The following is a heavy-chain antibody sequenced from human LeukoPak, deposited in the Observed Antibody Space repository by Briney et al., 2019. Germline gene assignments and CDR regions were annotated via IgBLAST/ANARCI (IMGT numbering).Heavy chain of an antibody. Sequence: SETLSLTCTVSGYSISSGYYWGWIRQPPGKGLEWIGSIYHSGSTYYNPSLKSRVTISVDTSKNQFSLKLSSVTAADTAVYYCAATQATGYYYMDVRGKGTTVTVSS. J-gene: IGHJ6*03. CDR2: IYHSGST. V-gene: IGHV4-38-2*02. D-gene: IGHD2-8*02. CDR3: AATQATGYYYMDV. CDR1: GYSISSGYY.